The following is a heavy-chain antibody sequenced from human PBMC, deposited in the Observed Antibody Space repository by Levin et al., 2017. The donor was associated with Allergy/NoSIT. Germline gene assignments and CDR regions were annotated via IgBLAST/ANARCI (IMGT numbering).Heavy chain of an antibody. Sequence: SETLSLTCTVSGGSISSDSYYWAWIHQPPGKGLEWIGSIYYSGSAYYNPSLKTRLTISVDTSKNQFSLRLNSVTAADTAVYYCAGEPNSPYYYYYGLDVWGQGTTVTVSS. CDR1: GGSISSDSYY. D-gene: IGHD2/OR15-2a*01. J-gene: IGHJ6*02. V-gene: IGHV4-39*07. CDR3: AGEPNSPYYYYYGLDV. CDR2: IYYSGSA.